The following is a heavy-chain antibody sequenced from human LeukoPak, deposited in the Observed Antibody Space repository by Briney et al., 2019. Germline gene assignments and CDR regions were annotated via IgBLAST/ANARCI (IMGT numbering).Heavy chain of an antibody. Sequence: PGGSLRLSCAASGFTFSSHWMRWVRQAPGKGLEWVANIKQDGSEKHYVDSVKGRFTISRDNAKNSLYLEMNSLRAEDTAVYYCAIDYYYYMDVWGKGTTVTVSS. V-gene: IGHV3-7*01. J-gene: IGHJ6*03. CDR1: GFTFSSHW. CDR3: AIDYYYYMDV. CDR2: IKQDGSEK.